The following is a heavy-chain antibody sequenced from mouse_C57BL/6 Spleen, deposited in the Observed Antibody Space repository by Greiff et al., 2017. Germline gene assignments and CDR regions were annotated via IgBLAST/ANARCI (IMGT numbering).Heavy chain of an antibody. Sequence: VQLQQSGPELVKPGASVKMSCKASGYTFTDYNMHWVKQSHGKSLEWIGYINPNNGGTSYNQKFKGKATLTVNKSSSTAYMELRSLTSEDSAVYYCARIPYGSSYRYAMDYWGQGTSVTVSS. D-gene: IGHD1-1*01. J-gene: IGHJ4*01. V-gene: IGHV1-22*01. CDR1: GYTFTDYN. CDR2: INPNNGGT. CDR3: ARIPYGSSYRYAMDY.